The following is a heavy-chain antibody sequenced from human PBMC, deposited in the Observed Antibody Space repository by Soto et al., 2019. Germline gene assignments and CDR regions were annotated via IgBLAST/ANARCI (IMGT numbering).Heavy chain of an antibody. Sequence: SGPTLVNPTQTLTLTCTFSGFSLTTNRVAVGWIRQPPGKALEWLALIYGNDDKEYSPSLKSRLTIIKGTSKNQVALTVTNMDPVDTATYYCAHRPYYYYDSSGYYFHWGQGTLVTVSS. V-gene: IGHV2-5*01. D-gene: IGHD3-22*01. CDR3: AHRPYYYYDSSGYYFH. CDR2: IYGNDDK. CDR1: GFSLTTNRVA. J-gene: IGHJ4*02.